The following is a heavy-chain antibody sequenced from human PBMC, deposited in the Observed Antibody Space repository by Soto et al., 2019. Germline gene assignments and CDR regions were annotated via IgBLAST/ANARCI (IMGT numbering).Heavy chain of an antibody. CDR2: IYYSGST. CDR3: AREKWLGGYYFYY. Sequence: QVQLQESGPGLVKPPQTLSLTCTVSGGSISSGGYYWSWIRQHPGKSMERIGYIYYSGSTCYNPSVKSRVTISVDTYKNQFSLKLSSVTAADTALYYCAREKWLGGYYFYYWGQGTLVTVSS. J-gene: IGHJ4*02. CDR1: GGSISSGGYY. D-gene: IGHD5-12*01. V-gene: IGHV4-31*03.